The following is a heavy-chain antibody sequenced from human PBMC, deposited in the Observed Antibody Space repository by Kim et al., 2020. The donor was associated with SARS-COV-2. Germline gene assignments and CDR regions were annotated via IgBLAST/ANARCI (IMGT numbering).Heavy chain of an antibody. Sequence: NMYLADSFQGRFPLSRHHSKTTLFLQLNSLRAEDTGVYYCARDLLGSIDYWGQGTLVTVSS. CDR2: NM. J-gene: IGHJ4*02. V-gene: IGHV3-30*07. D-gene: IGHD6-13*01. CDR3: ARDLLGSIDY.